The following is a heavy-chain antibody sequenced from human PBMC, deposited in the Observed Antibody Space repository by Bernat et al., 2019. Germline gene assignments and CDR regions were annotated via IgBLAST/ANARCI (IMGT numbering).Heavy chain of an antibody. D-gene: IGHD2-21*01. CDR2: ISYDGSNR. CDR1: GFTFSRYG. V-gene: IGHV3-30*03. CDR3: ARDGDCGVECAYDYGMDV. J-gene: IGHJ6*02. Sequence: QVQLVESGGAVVQPGRSLRLSCAASGFTFSRYGFQWVRQAPGKGLEWVAVISYDGSNRHYVDSVKGRFTISRDNSKNTLYLQMNSLRAEDTAVYYCARDGDCGVECAYDYGMDVWGQGTTVTVSS.